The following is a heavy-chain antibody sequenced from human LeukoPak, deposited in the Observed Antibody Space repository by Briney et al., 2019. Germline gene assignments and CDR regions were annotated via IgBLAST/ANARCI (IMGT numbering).Heavy chain of an antibody. V-gene: IGHV4-59*01. Sequence: SETLSLTCSVSGGSIRGYYWNWIRQPPGKGLEWIGYIYYSGSTNYNTSLKSRVTISVDKSKRQFSLNLTSVTAADTAVYYCARGGDYCNSFDPWGQGTLVSVSS. CDR2: IYYSGST. J-gene: IGHJ5*02. D-gene: IGHD4-17*01. CDR1: GGSIRGYY. CDR3: ARGGDYCNSFDP.